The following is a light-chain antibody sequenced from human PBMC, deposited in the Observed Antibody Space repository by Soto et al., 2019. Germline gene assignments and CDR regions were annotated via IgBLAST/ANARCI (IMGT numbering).Light chain of an antibody. CDR1: SSDVGGYDY. Sequence: QSALTQPASVSGSPGQSVTISCTGTSSDVGGYDYVSWYQQHPGTAPKLILYEVNNRPSGVSNRFSGSKSGNTASLIISGLQTEDEANYYSSAYTTSNTLIFGTGTKV. CDR2: EVN. V-gene: IGLV2-14*01. J-gene: IGLJ1*01. CDR3: SAYTTSNTLI.